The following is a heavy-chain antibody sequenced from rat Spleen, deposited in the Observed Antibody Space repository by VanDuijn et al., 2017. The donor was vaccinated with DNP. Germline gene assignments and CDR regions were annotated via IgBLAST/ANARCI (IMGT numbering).Heavy chain of an antibody. Sequence: EVQLVESGGGLVQPGRSLKFSCAASGFTFSNYYMAWVRQAPKKGLEWVATISTSGSRAYYPDSVKGRFTISRDNAKSTLYLQMDSLRSEDTATYYCARHVYGRRVSDYWGQGVMVTVSS. D-gene: IGHD1-11*01. CDR3: ARHVYGRRVSDY. CDR2: ISTSGSRA. V-gene: IGHV5S23*01. J-gene: IGHJ2*01. CDR1: GFTFSNYY.